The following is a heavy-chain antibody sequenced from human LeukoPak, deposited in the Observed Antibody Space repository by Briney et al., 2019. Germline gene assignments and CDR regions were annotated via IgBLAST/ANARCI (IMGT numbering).Heavy chain of an antibody. J-gene: IGHJ6*02. D-gene: IGHD5-12*01. Sequence: GGSLRLSCAVSGFTFSNYVMSWVRQAPGEGLVWVSRIDPDGITTNYADSVKGRFTTSRDNAKNTLYLQMNSLRADDTSRYYCTRVVAGRAGLMDVWGRGTTVTVSS. CDR2: IDPDGITT. V-gene: IGHV3-74*01. CDR1: GFTFSNYV. CDR3: TRVVAGRAGLMDV.